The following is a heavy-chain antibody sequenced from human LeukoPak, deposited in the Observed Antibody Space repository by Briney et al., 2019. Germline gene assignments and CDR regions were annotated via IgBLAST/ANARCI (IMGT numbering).Heavy chain of an antibody. D-gene: IGHD6-19*01. CDR2: TYYRSKWYT. V-gene: IGHV6-1*01. CDR1: GDSVSSNSAA. Sequence: SQTLSLTCAISGDSVSSNSAAWNWIRQSPSRGLEWLGRTYYRSKWYTDYAVSVKSRLTINPDTSKNQFSLQLTSVTPEDTAVYYCARASAVAGTGAFDIWGQGTVVTVSS. J-gene: IGHJ3*02. CDR3: ARASAVAGTGAFDI.